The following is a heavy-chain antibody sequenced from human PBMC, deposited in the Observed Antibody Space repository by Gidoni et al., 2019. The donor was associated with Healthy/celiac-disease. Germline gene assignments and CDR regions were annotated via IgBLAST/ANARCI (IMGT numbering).Heavy chain of an antibody. CDR3: ARGSWIQLWPNWYFDL. CDR2: IDYSGST. J-gene: IGHJ2*01. Sequence: QVQLQESGPGLVKPSETLSLTCTVSGGSISSYYWSWIRQPPGKGLEWIGYIDYSGSTNYNPSLKSRVTISVDTSKNQFSLKLSSVTAADTAVYYCARGSWIQLWPNWYFDLWGRGTLVTVSS. CDR1: GGSISSYY. D-gene: IGHD5-18*01. V-gene: IGHV4-59*01.